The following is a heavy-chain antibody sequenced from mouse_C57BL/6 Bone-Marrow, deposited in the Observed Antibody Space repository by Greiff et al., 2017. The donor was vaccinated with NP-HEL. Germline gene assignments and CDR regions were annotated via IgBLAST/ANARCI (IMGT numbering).Heavy chain of an antibody. Sequence: QVQLQQPGAELVMPGASVKLSCKASGYTFTSYCMHWVKQRPGQGLEWIGWIVPGSGCTNYNEKFKGKATLTVDKSSSTAYMLLSSLTSEDSAVYFCARPQESFRYWGQGTTLTVSS. CDR2: IVPGSGCT. V-gene: IGHV1-62-3*01. J-gene: IGHJ2*01. CDR1: GYTFTSYC. CDR3: ARPQESFRY.